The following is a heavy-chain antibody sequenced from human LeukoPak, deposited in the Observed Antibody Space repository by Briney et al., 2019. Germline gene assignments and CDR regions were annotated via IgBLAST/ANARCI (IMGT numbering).Heavy chain of an antibody. CDR2: ISWNSGSI. D-gene: IGHD1-26*01. Sequence: GGSLRLSCAASGCTFDEYAMHWVRQAPGKGLEWVSGISWNSGSIGYADSVKGRFTISRDNAKNSLYLQMNSLRPEDTALYYCAKDPGSIVGATGDYWGQGTLVTVSS. J-gene: IGHJ4*02. V-gene: IGHV3-9*01. CDR1: GCTFDEYA. CDR3: AKDPGSIVGATGDY.